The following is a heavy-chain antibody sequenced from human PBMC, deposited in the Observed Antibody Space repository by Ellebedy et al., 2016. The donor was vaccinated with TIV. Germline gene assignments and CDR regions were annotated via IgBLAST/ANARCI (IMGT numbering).Heavy chain of an antibody. CDR2: IKQDGSEK. Sequence: GESLKISCAASGFTFGSYWMSWVRQAPGKGLEWVARIKQDGSEKFYVDSVKGRFTISRDNAKNSLDLQMNSLSDEHTTVYYCARGGLSVDVFWGQGTLVTVSS. J-gene: IGHJ4*02. V-gene: IGHV3-7*01. CDR3: ARGGLSVDVF. D-gene: IGHD4-23*01. CDR1: GFTFGSYW.